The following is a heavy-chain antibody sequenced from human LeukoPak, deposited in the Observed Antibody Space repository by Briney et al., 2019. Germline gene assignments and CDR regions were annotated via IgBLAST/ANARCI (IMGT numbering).Heavy chain of an antibody. V-gene: IGHV3-48*02. D-gene: IGHD5-24*01. CDR3: VREKLS. J-gene: IGHJ4*02. CDR1: GFTFDDYA. CDR2: ISSGSGTI. Sequence: RTGGSLRLSCAASGFTFDDYAMHWVRQAPGKGLEWVSYISSGSGTIYYADSVKGRFTISRDNAKNSLYLQMNSLRDEDTAVYYCVREKLSWGQGTLVTVSS.